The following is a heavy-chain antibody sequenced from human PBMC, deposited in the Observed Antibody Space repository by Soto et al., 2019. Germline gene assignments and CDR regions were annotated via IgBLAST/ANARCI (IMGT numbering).Heavy chain of an antibody. CDR2: IYYSGHT. D-gene: IGHD3-10*01. CDR1: GGSINSNNYY. V-gene: IGHV4-39*01. CDR3: ARHVGSGSYAYWYFDI. Sequence: SSETMSLTCSVSGGSINSNNYYWGWLRQPPGKGPEWIGSIYYSGHTYYNPSLKSRITTSLDTSKNQVSLKLSSVTAADTAVYYCARHVGSGSYAYWYFDIWGRGTLVTVSS. J-gene: IGHJ2*01.